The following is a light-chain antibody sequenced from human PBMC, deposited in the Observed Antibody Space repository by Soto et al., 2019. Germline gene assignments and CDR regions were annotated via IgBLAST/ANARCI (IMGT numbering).Light chain of an antibody. CDR2: AAS. J-gene: IGKJ3*01. CDR1: QSISSY. Sequence: DIPMTQSPSSLSASVGDRVTITCRASQSISSYLNWYQQKPGKAPKLLIYAASSLQSVVPSRFSGSGSGTDFTLTISSLKTEDFAAYECKQSYSTPFTFGPGTKVDIK. CDR3: KQSYSTPFT. V-gene: IGKV1-39*01.